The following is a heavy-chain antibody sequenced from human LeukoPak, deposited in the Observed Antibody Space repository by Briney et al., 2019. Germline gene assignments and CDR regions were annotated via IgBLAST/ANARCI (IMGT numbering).Heavy chain of an antibody. V-gene: IGHV3-66*01. Sequence: GVSLRLSCAASGFTVSSNYWTWVRQAPGKGLEWVSVIYIGRTTYYADSVNGRFTVSRDDSKNTLYLQMNSLRAEDTAVYYCARGHYSSGWSSFDYWGQGTLVTVSS. J-gene: IGHJ4*02. CDR2: IYIGRTT. CDR1: GFTVSSNY. D-gene: IGHD6-19*01. CDR3: ARGHYSSGWSSFDY.